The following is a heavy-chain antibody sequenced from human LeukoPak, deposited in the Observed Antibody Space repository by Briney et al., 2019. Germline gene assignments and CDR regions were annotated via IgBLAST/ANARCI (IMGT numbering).Heavy chain of an antibody. CDR2: IWFDGGTK. J-gene: IGHJ4*02. D-gene: IGHD3-22*01. CDR3: ARTVVVPDY. Sequence: GGSLRLSCAASGFTFRSYGMHWVRRAPGKGLEWVALIWFDGGTKYYADSVKGRFTISRDNSKNTLYLRMNSLRAEDAAVYYCARTVVVPDYWGQGTLVTVSS. CDR1: GFTFRSYG. V-gene: IGHV3-33*01.